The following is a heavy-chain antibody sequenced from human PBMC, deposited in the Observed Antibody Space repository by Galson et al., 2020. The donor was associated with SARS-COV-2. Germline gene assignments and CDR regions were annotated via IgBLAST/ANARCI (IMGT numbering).Heavy chain of an antibody. V-gene: IGHV3-53*01. CDR3: ARDRGGGYGLDV. CDR2: IYSDGGT. CDR1: GFTDSANY. D-gene: IGHD3-16*01. Sequence: GGSLRLTCAASGFTDSANYISWVRQTQGKGLEWVSVIYSDGGTPSAASGQGRITISRYTSKNTLYLQMNSLRGDDSAFEYCARDRGGGYGLDVWGQGSTVSVSS. J-gene: IGHJ6*01.